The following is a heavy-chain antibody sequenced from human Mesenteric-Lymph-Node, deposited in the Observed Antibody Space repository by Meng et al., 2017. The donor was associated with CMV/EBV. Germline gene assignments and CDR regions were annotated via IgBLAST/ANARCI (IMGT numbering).Heavy chain of an antibody. D-gene: IGHD2-8*01. Sequence: SGYTFTDHYLHWVRQAPGQGLEWMGWINSNSGSTKYAQKFQGRVTMTRDTSISTVYMELSSLRSDDTAVYYCARVGYCTKGVCYNFDYWGQGTLVTVSS. V-gene: IGHV1-2*02. CDR3: ARVGYCTKGVCYNFDY. CDR2: INSNSGST. J-gene: IGHJ4*02. CDR1: GYTFTDHY.